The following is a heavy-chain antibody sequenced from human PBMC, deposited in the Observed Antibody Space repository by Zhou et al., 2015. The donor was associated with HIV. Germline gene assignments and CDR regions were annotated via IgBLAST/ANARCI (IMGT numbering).Heavy chain of an antibody. J-gene: IGHJ5*02. CDR3: ATTYIGDFWSGYHHDGGIAFGA. Sequence: QLHLVQSGAEVKKPGSSVKVSCKAYGATLNTHGISWVRQAPGQGLEWMGGVIRDYGGVKYAQKFQGRVAISADDISPYAPPTAYMEIKSLRSDDTAVYYCATTYIGDFWSGYHHDGGIAFGAWGQGSMVIVSS. CDR1: GATLNTHG. D-gene: IGHD3-3*01. V-gene: IGHV1-69*01. CDR2: VIRDYGGV.